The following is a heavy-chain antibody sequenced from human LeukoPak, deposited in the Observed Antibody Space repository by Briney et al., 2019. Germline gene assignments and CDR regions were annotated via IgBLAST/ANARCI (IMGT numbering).Heavy chain of an antibody. V-gene: IGHV1-2*06. Sequence: ASVKVSCKASGYTFTDYCVHWVRQAPGQGLEWMGRINAKSGDTNAAQRFQGRVTMTRVTSITTAYLELSRLRSDDTAVYYCARDELYNGYYSVKYHYNGMDVWGQGTTVTVSS. CDR3: ARDELYNGYYSVKYHYNGMDV. D-gene: IGHD3-22*01. J-gene: IGHJ6*02. CDR2: INAKSGDT. CDR1: GYTFTDYC.